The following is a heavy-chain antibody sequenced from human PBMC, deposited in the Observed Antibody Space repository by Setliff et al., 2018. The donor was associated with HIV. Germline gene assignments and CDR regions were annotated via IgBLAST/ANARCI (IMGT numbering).Heavy chain of an antibody. D-gene: IGHD3-3*01. Sequence: PSETLSLTCTVSGASITTDTYYWAWIRQPPGKGLEWIGSIYHRGSTNYNPSLKGRVTISVDTSKNQFSLTLNSVTAADTAVYYCARGSRQLTIFGVVFKTNYYFMDVWGKGTAVTVSS. V-gene: IGHV4-39*07. CDR1: GASITTDTYY. CDR2: IYHRGST. CDR3: ARGSRQLTIFGVVFKTNYYFMDV. J-gene: IGHJ6*03.